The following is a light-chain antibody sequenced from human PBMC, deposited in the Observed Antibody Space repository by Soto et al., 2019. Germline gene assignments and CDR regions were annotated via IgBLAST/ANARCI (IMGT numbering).Light chain of an antibody. CDR3: LQHNSYPIT. CDR1: QGIRND. J-gene: IGKJ5*01. CDR2: VAS. V-gene: IGKV1-17*01. Sequence: DIQMTQYPSSLSASVGDRVTITCRASQGIRNDLSWYQQKPGKAPKRLIYVASSLQSGVPSRFSGSGSGTEFTLTISSLQPEDFATYYCLQHNSYPITFGQGTRLEIK.